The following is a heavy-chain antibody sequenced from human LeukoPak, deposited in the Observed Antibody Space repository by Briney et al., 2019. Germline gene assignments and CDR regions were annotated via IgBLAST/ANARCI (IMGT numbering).Heavy chain of an antibody. V-gene: IGHV3-30*04. J-gene: IGHJ4*02. CDR2: ISYDGSNK. Sequence: GGSLRLSCAASGFTFSSYAMHWVRQAPGKGLEWVAVISYDGSNKYYADSVKGRFTISRDNSKNTLYLQMNSLRAEDTAVYYCARGQGSLFGELLYYFDYWGQGTLVTVSS. CDR1: GFTFSSYA. D-gene: IGHD3-10*01. CDR3: ARGQGSLFGELLYYFDY.